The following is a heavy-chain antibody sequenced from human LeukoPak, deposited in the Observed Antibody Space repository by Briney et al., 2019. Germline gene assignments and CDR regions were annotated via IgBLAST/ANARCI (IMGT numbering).Heavy chain of an antibody. Sequence: PGGSLRLSCAASGFTFSSYGMHWVRQAPGKGLEWVAFIRYDGSNKYYADSVKGRFTISRDNSKNTLYLQMNSLRAEDTAVYYCAKDLQHISSYYYDSSGFDWGQGTLVTVSS. CDR3: AKDLQHISSYYYDSSGFD. D-gene: IGHD3-22*01. CDR2: IRYDGSNK. J-gene: IGHJ4*02. V-gene: IGHV3-30*02. CDR1: GFTFSSYG.